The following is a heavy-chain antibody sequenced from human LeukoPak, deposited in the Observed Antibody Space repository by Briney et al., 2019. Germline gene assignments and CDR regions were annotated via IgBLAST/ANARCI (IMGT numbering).Heavy chain of an antibody. V-gene: IGHV3-7*03. CDR1: GFTFSSYW. Sequence: GGSLRLSCAASGFTFSSYWMSWVRQAPGKGPEWVANIKQDGSEKYYVDSVKGRFTISRDNAKNSLYLQMNSLRAEDTAVYYCARLRIAAAGWFDPWGQGTLVTVSS. J-gene: IGHJ5*02. D-gene: IGHD6-13*01. CDR3: ARLRIAAAGWFDP. CDR2: IKQDGSEK.